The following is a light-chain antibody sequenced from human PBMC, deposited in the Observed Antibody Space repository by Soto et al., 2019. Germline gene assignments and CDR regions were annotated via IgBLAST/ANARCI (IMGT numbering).Light chain of an antibody. Sequence: EIQMTQSVSTRSASAGDRGSITCVASHSISSCFAWYQQKPGKAPKFLIYAASSLEIGVPSRFSGSGSGTDFTLTISSLQPEDFATYYCQQRYSTPLLFGQGTRLEIK. CDR1: HSISSC. V-gene: IGKV1-5*01. CDR2: AAS. J-gene: IGKJ5*01. CDR3: QQRYSTPLL.